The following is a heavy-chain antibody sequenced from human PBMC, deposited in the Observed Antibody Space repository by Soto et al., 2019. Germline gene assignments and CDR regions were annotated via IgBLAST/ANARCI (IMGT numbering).Heavy chain of an antibody. Sequence: QVQLVESGGGVVQPGRSLRLSCAASGFTFSSYAMHWVRQAPGKGLEWVTVILYDGSNTYYADSVKGRFTISIHNSKSTLYLQMSSLRAEDTAVYYCARDGCSGGNSSLDNWGQGTLVTVSS. CDR1: GFTFSSYA. V-gene: IGHV3-30-3*01. J-gene: IGHJ4*02. CDR3: ARDGCSGGNSSLDN. D-gene: IGHD2-15*01. CDR2: ILYDGSNT.